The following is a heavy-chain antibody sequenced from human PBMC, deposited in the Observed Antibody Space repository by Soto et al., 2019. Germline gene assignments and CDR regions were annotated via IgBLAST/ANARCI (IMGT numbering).Heavy chain of an antibody. CDR1: GFIFSSYG. D-gene: IGHD2-2*01. CDR2: ISYDGSSK. J-gene: IGHJ4*02. V-gene: IGHV3-30*18. Sequence: QVQLVESGGGVVQPGRSLRLSCAASGFIFSSYGMNWIRQAPGKGLEWVAVISYDGSSKYYADSVKGRFTISRDNSENTLHLQMNSLSAEDTAIDYCAKGGEYQLLRIYFDSWGQGTPVTVSS. CDR3: AKGGEYQLLRIYFDS.